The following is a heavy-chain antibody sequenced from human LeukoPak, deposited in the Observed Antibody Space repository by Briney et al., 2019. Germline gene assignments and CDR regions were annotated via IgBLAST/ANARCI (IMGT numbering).Heavy chain of an antibody. J-gene: IGHJ4*02. Sequence: ASVKVSCKASGYTFTGYYMHWVRQAPGQGLEWIGRINPNSGGTNYAQKFQGRVTMTRDTSISTAYMELSRLRSDDTAVYYCAREPHPKGFDYWGQGTLVTVSS. CDR2: INPNSGGT. D-gene: IGHD1-14*01. CDR3: AREPHPKGFDY. V-gene: IGHV1-2*06. CDR1: GYTFTGYY.